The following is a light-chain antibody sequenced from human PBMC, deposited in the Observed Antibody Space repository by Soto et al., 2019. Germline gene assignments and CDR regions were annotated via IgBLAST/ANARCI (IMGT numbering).Light chain of an antibody. CDR2: LGS. V-gene: IGKV2-28*01. CDR3: MQALQTPPA. Sequence: DIVMTQSPLSLPATPGEPASISCRSSQSLLQSNGNNYLDWYLQKPGQSPQLLIYLGSNRASGVPARFSGSGSGTDFTLKISRVEAEDVGVYYCMQALQTPPAFGGGTKVEIK. CDR1: QSLLQSNGNNY. J-gene: IGKJ4*01.